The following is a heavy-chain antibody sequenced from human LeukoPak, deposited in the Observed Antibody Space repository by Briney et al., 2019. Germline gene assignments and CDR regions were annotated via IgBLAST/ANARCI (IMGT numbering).Heavy chain of an antibody. J-gene: IGHJ4*02. CDR2: IKSKTDGGTT. CDR1: GVTFSNAW. Sequence: GGSLRLSCAASGVTFSNAWMSWVRQAPGKGLEWIGRIKSKTDGGTTDYAAPVKGRFTISRDDSKNTLYLQMNSLKTEDTAVYYCTTEVGVADLDYWGQGTLVTVSS. V-gene: IGHV3-15*01. CDR3: TTEVGVADLDY. D-gene: IGHD6-19*01.